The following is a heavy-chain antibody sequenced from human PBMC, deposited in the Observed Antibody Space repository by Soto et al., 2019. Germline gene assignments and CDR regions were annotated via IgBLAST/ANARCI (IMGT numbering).Heavy chain of an antibody. CDR1: GFAFSNYS. CDR2: IRSSGSPT. D-gene: IGHD2-2*01. CDR3: ARMTSSLSPGR. J-gene: IGHJ4*02. V-gene: IGHV3-48*01. Sequence: SLRLSCVGSGFAFSNYSMNWVRQAPGKGLEWVSYIRSSGSPTYYAGSVKGRFTISRDNAKKSLYLQMNSLRAEDTAVYYCARMTSSLSPGRWGQGTLVTVSS.